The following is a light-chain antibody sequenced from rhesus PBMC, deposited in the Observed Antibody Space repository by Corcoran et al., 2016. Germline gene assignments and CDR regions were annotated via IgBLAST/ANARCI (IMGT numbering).Light chain of an antibody. CDR2: KAS. CDR3: QQYSSRPPT. CDR1: QGISSW. J-gene: IGKJ1*01. V-gene: IGKV1-22*01. Sequence: DIQMTQSPSSLSASLGDTVTITCRASQGISSWLAWFQQKPGKAPKLLIYKASSLQSGVPSRFSGSGSRTDFTLTNSSLQSEDFAAYFCQQYSSRPPTFGQGAKVEI.